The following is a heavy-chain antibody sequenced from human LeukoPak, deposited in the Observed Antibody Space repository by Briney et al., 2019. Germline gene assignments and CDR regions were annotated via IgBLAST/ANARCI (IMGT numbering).Heavy chain of an antibody. CDR2: IQDEGISK. D-gene: IGHD2/OR15-2a*01. J-gene: IGHJ4*02. Sequence: GGSLRLSCLGSGFTFRSYDMHWVRQAPGKGPEWVAFIQDEGISKNYGDSVKGRFAISRDNFKNTVYLDMTSLTTEDTALYYCAKARDSATYYFDSWGQGTLVTVSS. CDR3: AKARDSATYYFDS. V-gene: IGHV3-30*02. CDR1: GFTFRSYD.